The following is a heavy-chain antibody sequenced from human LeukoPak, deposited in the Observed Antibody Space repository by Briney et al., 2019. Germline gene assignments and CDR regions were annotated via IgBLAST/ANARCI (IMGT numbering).Heavy chain of an antibody. J-gene: IGHJ5*02. D-gene: IGHD3-3*01. CDR2: MHPTGDST. V-gene: IGHV1-46*01. CDR3: ARHDFDLPMIYSFFVH. Sequence: ASVKVSCKASGYTFTKYYMNWVRHAPGQGLEWMGIMHPTGDSTNYAQKFQGRVTLTRDTSTGTFYMELSSLTSEDMAVYYCARHDFDLPMIYSFFVHWGQGTLVTVSS. CDR1: GYTFTKYY.